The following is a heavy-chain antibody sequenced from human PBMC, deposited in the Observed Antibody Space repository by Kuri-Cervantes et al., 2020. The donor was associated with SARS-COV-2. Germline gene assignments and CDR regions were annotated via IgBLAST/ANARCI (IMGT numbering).Heavy chain of an antibody. CDR1: GGTFSSYS. V-gene: IGHV1-69*13. Sequence: SVKVSCKASGGTFSSYSVNWVRQAPGQRLEWMGRIIPTFDTATYAQKFQGRVIFTADESSSTAYMEVNSLTSEDTAVYFCARSQGYCTANSCSWNWFDPWGQGTQVTVSS. CDR2: IIPTFDTA. CDR3: ARSQGYCTANSCSWNWFDP. D-gene: IGHD2-8*02. J-gene: IGHJ5*02.